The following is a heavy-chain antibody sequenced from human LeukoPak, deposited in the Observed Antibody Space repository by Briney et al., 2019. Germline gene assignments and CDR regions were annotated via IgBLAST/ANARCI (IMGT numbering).Heavy chain of an antibody. CDR2: IKQDASEK. V-gene: IGHV3-7*05. CDR1: GFSLSTYW. D-gene: IGHD2-2*02. CDR3: ARVGCTSNSCYTDS. J-gene: IGHJ5*01. Sequence: GGSLRLSCAASGFSLSTYWVSWVRQAPGQGLEWVANIKQDASEKHYVDSVKGRFTISRDNAKNSLYLQMNSLRAEDTAVYYCARVGCTSNSCYTDSWGQGTLVTVSS.